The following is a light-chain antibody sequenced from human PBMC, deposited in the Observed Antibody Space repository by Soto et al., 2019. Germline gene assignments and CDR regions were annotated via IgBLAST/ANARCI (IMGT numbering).Light chain of an antibody. Sequence: VLTQSPGTLSLSPWERASLSCRASQTLSSRHLAWYQHKPGQAPRLLIYGPSSRATDSPDRFSGSGSGSNFTLTISTLEHEDSANYYCQQYGYPRTFGQGTKVDIK. CDR1: QTLSSRH. CDR3: QQYGYPRT. CDR2: GPS. V-gene: IGKV3-20*01. J-gene: IGKJ1*01.